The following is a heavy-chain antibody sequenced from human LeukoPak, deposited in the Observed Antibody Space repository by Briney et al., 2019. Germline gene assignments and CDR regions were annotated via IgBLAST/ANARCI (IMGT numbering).Heavy chain of an antibody. CDR1: GFTFSNYG. Sequence: GGSLRLSCAASGFTFSNYGMHWVRQAPGKGLEWVAFIRFDGSSKYYADSVKGRFIISRDNSKNTLYLQMNSLRAEDTAVYYCATPRGGKLLLDAFDIWGQGTMVTVSS. J-gene: IGHJ3*02. CDR3: ATPRGGKLLLDAFDI. CDR2: IRFDGSSK. D-gene: IGHD1-26*01. V-gene: IGHV3-30*02.